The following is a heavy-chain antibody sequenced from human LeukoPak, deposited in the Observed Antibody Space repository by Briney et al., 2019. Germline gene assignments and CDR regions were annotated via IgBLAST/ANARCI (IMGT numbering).Heavy chain of an antibody. CDR2: TYYRSKWYN. J-gene: IGHJ4*02. Sequence: SQTLSLTCAISGDSVSSNSAAWNWIRQSPSRGLEWLGRTYYRSKWYNDYAVSVKSRITINPDTSKNQFSLQLNSVTPEDTAVYYCARDVRKRLWFGELYYFDYWGQGTLVTVSS. V-gene: IGHV6-1*01. CDR3: ARDVRKRLWFGELYYFDY. CDR1: GDSVSSNSAA. D-gene: IGHD3-10*01.